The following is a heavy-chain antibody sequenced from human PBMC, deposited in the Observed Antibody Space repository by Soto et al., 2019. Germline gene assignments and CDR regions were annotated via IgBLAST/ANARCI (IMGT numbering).Heavy chain of an antibody. V-gene: IGHV4-30-4*01. J-gene: IGHJ4*02. D-gene: IGHD3-9*01. CDR3: ASGYYDILTGRDTKYYFDY. Sequence: PSETLSLTCTVSGGSIINGDYYWSWIRQPPGKGLEWIGYIYYSGNTYYNPSLKSRVMISVDTSKNQFSLNSSSVTAADTAVYYCASGYYDILTGRDTKYYFDYWGQGALVTVSS. CDR1: GGSIINGDYY. CDR2: IYYSGNT.